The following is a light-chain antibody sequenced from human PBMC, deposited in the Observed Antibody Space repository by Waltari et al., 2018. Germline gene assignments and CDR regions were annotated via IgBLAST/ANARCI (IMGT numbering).Light chain of an antibody. CDR3: QQYYAAPWT. V-gene: IGKV4-1*01. J-gene: IGKJ1*01. CDR1: QSVLYSSNNKNY. Sequence: DIVMTQSPDSLAVSLGERATINCKSSQSVLYSSNNKNYLSWFQQKPGQPPKLLFYWASTRESGVHDRFSGSGSGTDFTLTISSLQAEDVAVYYCQQYYAAPWTFGQGTMVEIK. CDR2: WAS.